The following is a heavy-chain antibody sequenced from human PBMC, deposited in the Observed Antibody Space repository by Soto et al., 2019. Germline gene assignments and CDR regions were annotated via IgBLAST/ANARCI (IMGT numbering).Heavy chain of an antibody. CDR2: ISWNSGSI. Sequence: EVQLVESGGGLVQPGRSLRLSCAASGFTFDDYAMHWVRQAPGKGLEWVSGISWNSGSIGYADSVKGRFTISRDNAKNSLYLQMNSLRAEDTALYYCAKDQLSLLMDAFDIWGQGTMVTVSS. V-gene: IGHV3-9*01. CDR1: GFTFDDYA. D-gene: IGHD3-10*01. CDR3: AKDQLSLLMDAFDI. J-gene: IGHJ3*02.